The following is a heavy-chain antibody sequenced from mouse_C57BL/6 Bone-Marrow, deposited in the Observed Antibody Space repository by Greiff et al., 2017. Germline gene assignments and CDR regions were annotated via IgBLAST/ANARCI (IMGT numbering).Heavy chain of an antibody. J-gene: IGHJ2*01. CDR1: GYTFTDYY. V-gene: IGHV1-26*01. Sequence: EVQLQQSGPELVKPGASVKISCKASGYTFTDYYMNWVKQSHGKSLEWIGDINPNNGGTSYNQKFKGKATLTVDKSSSTAYMELRSLTSEDSAVYYCARGFSLWDAAYWGQGTTLTVSS. CDR3: ARGFSLWDAAY. D-gene: IGHD4-1*01. CDR2: INPNNGGT.